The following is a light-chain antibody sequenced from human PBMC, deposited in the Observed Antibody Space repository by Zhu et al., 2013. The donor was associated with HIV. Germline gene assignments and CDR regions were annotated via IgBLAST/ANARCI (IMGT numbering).Light chain of an antibody. Sequence: EIVLTQSPGTLSLSPGERATLSCRASQSVSSSYLAWYQQKPGQAPRLLIYGASSRATGIPDRFSGSGSGTDFTLTISRLEPEDFAVYYCQQYNIWGKFGQGTKVEMK. V-gene: IGKV3-20*01. J-gene: IGKJ1*01. CDR3: QQYNIWGK. CDR1: QSVSSSY. CDR2: GAS.